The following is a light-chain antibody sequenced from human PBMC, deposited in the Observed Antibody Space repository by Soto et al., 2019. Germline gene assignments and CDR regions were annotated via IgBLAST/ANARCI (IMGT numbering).Light chain of an antibody. J-gene: IGLJ2*01. CDR3: QVWDSSRDHPVV. Sequence: SYELTQPPSVSVAPGQTARITCGGSKIGSKSVHWYQQEPGQAPVLVVHEDSDRPSGIPERLSGSNSGNTATLTISRVEAGDEADYYCQVWDSSRDHPVVFGQGTKLTVL. CDR1: KIGSKS. V-gene: IGLV3-21*02. CDR2: EDS.